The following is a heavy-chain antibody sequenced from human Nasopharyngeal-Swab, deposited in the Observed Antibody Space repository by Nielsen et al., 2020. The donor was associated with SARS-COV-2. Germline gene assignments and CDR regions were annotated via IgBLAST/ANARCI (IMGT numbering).Heavy chain of an antibody. CDR3: ARDSGWFDP. CDR1: GFNINNYG. Sequence: GGSLRLSCVATGFNINNYGMSWVRQAPGKGLEWVASINQDGSEKYFVDSVKGRFTISRDNAKNSVHLEMNNLRAEDTAVYYCARDSGWFDPWGQGTLVTVSS. J-gene: IGHJ5*02. V-gene: IGHV3-7*01. D-gene: IGHD7-27*01. CDR2: INQDGSEK.